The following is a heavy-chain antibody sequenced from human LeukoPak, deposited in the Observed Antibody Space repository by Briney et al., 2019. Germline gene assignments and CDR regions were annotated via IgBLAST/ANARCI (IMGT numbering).Heavy chain of an antibody. J-gene: IGHJ6*02. D-gene: IGHD6-6*01. CDR1: GYTFTGYY. V-gene: IGHV1-2*02. CDR2: INPNSGGT. CDR3: ATPSGGSSPYGMDV. Sequence: ASVKVSCKASGYTFTGYYMHWVQQAPGQGLEWMGWINPNSGGTNYAQKFQGRVTMTRDTSISTAYMELSRLRSEDTAVYYCATPSGGSSPYGMDVWGQGTTVTVSS.